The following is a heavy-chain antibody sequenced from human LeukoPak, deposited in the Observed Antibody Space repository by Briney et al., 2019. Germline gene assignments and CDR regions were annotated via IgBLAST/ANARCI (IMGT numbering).Heavy chain of an antibody. CDR2: INHSGST. CDR3: ARRWYYDFWSGYPFDY. V-gene: IGHV4-34*01. CDR1: GGSFSGCY. Sequence: PSETLSLTCAVYGGSFSGCYWSWIRQPPGKGLEWIGEINHSGSTNYNPSLKSRVTISVDTSKNQFSLKLSSVTAADTAVYYCARRWYYDFWSGYPFDYWGQGTLVTVSS. J-gene: IGHJ4*02. D-gene: IGHD3-3*01.